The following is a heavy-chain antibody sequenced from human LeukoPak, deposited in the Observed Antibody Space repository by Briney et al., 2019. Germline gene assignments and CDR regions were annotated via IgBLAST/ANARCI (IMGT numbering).Heavy chain of an antibody. CDR1: EFTFSSYS. V-gene: IGHV3-48*01. CDR2: ITNSGNSK. CDR3: ARDEVATISDY. D-gene: IGHD5-12*01. J-gene: IGHJ4*02. Sequence: GGSLRLSCAASEFTFSSYSMNWVRQAPGEGLEWVSYITNSGNSKSYADSVKGRFTISRDNTKNSLYLQMNGLRAEDTAVYYCARDEVATISDYWGQGALVTVSS.